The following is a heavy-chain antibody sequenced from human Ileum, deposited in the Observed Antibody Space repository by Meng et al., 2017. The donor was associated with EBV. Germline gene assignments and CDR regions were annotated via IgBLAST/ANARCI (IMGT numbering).Heavy chain of an antibody. D-gene: IGHD2-8*01. CDR3: SSNVPGTSAYYY. CDR2: IYYSGTT. CDR1: GNFISRNNL. V-gene: IGHV4-28*01. J-gene: IGHJ4*02. Sequence: LRESGQDLAKPHNTPSLTCTVSGNFISRNNLWWWIRQPPGKGQEWIRDIYYSGTTSFNPSLKSRVTMSVDTSKNHFSLNLSSVTAFDTAVYYCSSNVPGTSAYYYWGQGTLVTVSS.